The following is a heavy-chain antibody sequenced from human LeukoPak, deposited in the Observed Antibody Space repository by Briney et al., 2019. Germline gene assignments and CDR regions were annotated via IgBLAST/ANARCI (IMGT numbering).Heavy chain of an antibody. CDR3: AREFSDMHV. Sequence: GGSLRLSCAASGFSFSNYGMRWVRQAPGKGLEWVAFIRYDGSKKDYADSVKGRFTISRDNSKNTLYLQMNNLGAEDTVVYYCAREFSDMHVWGKGTAVTISS. CDR2: IRYDGSKK. D-gene: IGHD2/OR15-2a*01. CDR1: GFSFSNYG. V-gene: IGHV3-30*02. J-gene: IGHJ6*03.